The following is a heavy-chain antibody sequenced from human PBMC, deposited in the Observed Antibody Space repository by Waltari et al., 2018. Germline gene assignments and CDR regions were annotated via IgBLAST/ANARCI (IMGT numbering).Heavy chain of an antibody. D-gene: IGHD2-2*01. CDR1: GFTFSSYS. CDR2: ISGSGSIT. V-gene: IGHV3-48*01. Sequence: EVQLVESGGGLVQPGGSLRLSCAASGFTFSSYSMNWVRQAPGKGLDWVSYISGSGSITYYADSVKGRFTISRDNARNSLYLQMNSLRAEDTAVYYCARDTSDLTYWGQGTLVTVSS. CDR3: ARDTSDLTY. J-gene: IGHJ4*02.